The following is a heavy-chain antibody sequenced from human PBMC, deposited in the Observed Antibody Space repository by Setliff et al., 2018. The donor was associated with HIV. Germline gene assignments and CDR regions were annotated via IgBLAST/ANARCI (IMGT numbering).Heavy chain of an antibody. CDR3: ARSQPDTIFGEVIFDY. V-gene: IGHV4-39*01. D-gene: IGHD3-3*01. J-gene: IGHJ4*02. Sequence: SETLSLTCTVSGGSISSSGPGYYWGWVRQAPGGGLEWIGSVYYSGSTYYNPSLKSRVTISLDTSKNQLSLRLTSMTAADTAVYYCARSQPDTIFGEVIFDYWGQGKMVTVSS. CDR2: VYYSGST. CDR1: GGSISSSGPGYY.